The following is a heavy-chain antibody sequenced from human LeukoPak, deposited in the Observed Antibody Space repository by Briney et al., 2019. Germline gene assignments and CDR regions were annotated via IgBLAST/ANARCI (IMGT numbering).Heavy chain of an antibody. CDR2: ISAYNGNT. Sequence: GSSVKVSCKASGGTFTSYGISWVRQDPGQGLEWMGWISAYNGNTNYAQKLQGRVTMTTDTSTSTAYMELRSLRSDDTAVYYCARACGSGQIIDNWFDPWGQGTLVTVSS. J-gene: IGHJ5*02. CDR3: ARACGSGQIIDNWFDP. CDR1: GGTFTSYG. V-gene: IGHV1-18*01. D-gene: IGHD3-10*01.